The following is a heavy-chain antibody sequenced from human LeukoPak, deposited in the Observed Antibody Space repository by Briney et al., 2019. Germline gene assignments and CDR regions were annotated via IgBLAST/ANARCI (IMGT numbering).Heavy chain of an antibody. J-gene: IGHJ4*02. CDR1: GVTFSSHW. CDR2: IKEDGSAK. V-gene: IGHV3-7*01. D-gene: IGHD1-20*01. CDR3: ARAWIVRDRNWNYDY. Sequence: PGGSLRLSCAASGVTFSSHWMSWGRQAPGKGLEGVANIKEDGSAKYYVDSVKGRFTISRDNAKNSLYLQMNSLRAEDTAVYYCARAWIVRDRNWNYDYWGQGTLVTVSS.